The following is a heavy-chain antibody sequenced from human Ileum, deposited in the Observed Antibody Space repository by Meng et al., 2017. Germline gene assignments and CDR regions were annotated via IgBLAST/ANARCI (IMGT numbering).Heavy chain of an antibody. CDR3: AIPDCSSTSCYAGY. V-gene: IGHV1-69*06. J-gene: IGHJ4*02. CDR2: IIPIFGTA. CDR1: RGLFSRYS. Sequence: VRFVQSWWEVKRDGYWAQCSCKASRGLFSRYSFGWVRQAPGQGLEWMGGIIPIFGTANYAQKCQGSVTITADKSTSTAYMELSSLRSEDTAVYYCAIPDCSSTSCYAGYWGQGTLVTVSS. D-gene: IGHD2-2*01.